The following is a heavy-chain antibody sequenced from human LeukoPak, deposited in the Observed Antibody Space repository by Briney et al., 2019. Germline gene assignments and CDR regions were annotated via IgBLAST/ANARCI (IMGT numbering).Heavy chain of an antibody. CDR3: ARDQWELDRLYYFDY. CDR2: ISSSSSYI. J-gene: IGHJ4*02. D-gene: IGHD1-26*01. Sequence: GGSLRLSCAASGFTFSSYAMSWVRQAPGKGLEWVSSISSSSSYIYYADSVKGRFTISRDNAKNSLYLQMNSPRAEDTAVYYCARDQWELDRLYYFDYWGQGTLVTVSS. V-gene: IGHV3-21*01. CDR1: GFTFSSYA.